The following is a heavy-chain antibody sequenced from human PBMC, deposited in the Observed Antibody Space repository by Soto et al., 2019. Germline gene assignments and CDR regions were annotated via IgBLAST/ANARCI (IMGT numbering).Heavy chain of an antibody. CDR3: AKNQGVELVPLATVDWFDP. J-gene: IGHJ5*02. CDR1: GFIFENFG. V-gene: IGHV3-23*01. Sequence: PGGSLRLSCAASGFIFENFGMSWARQAPGKGLEWISSISGRGFKKYYADSVKGRFTISRDNSKSTVYLELNNLSAEDTAVYHCAKNQGVELVPLATVDWFDPWGQGSVVTVSS. CDR2: ISGRGFKK. D-gene: IGHD1-26*01.